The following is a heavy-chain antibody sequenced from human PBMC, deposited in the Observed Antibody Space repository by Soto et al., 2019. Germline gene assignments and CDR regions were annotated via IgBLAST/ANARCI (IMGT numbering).Heavy chain of an antibody. J-gene: IGHJ6*03. V-gene: IGHV4-61*01. Sequence: SETLSLTCTVSGGSISSCCYYWCWIRQHPGKGLEWIGYIYYSGSTNYNPSLKSRVTISVDTSKNQFSLKLSSVTAADTAVYYCARELLWFGEKDYMDVWGKGTTVTVS. CDR3: ARELLWFGEKDYMDV. D-gene: IGHD3-10*01. CDR2: IYYSGST. CDR1: GGSISSCCYY.